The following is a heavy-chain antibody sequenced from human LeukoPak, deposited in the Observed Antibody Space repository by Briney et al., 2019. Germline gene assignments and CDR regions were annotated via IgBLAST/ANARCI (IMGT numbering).Heavy chain of an antibody. CDR3: AKDYRSSGWYEYYFDY. D-gene: IGHD6-19*01. CDR1: GFTFSSYG. V-gene: IGHV3-30*18. J-gene: IGHJ4*02. Sequence: GGSLRLSCAASGFTFSSYGMHWVRQAPGKGLEGVAVISYDGSNKYYADSVKGRFTISRDNSKNTLYLQMNSLRAEDTAVYYCAKDYRSSGWYEYYFDYWGQGTLVTVSS. CDR2: ISYDGSNK.